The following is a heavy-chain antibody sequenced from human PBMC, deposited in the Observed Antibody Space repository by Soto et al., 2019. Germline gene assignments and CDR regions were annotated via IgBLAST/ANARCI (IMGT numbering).Heavy chain of an antibody. D-gene: IGHD6-19*01. CDR3: ARDFRPRAPYSSGRLIGY. V-gene: IGHV3-30-3*01. J-gene: IGHJ4*02. Sequence: QVQLVESGGGVVQPGRSLRLSCAASGFTFSSYAMHWVRQAPGKGLEWVAVISYDGSNKYYADSVKGRFTISRDNSKNTLYLEMNSLWAEDTAVYYCARDFRPRAPYSSGRLIGYWGQGTLVTVSS. CDR1: GFTFSSYA. CDR2: ISYDGSNK.